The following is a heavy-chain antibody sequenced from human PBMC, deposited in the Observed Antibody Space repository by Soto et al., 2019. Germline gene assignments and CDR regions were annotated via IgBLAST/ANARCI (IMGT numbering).Heavy chain of an antibody. J-gene: IGHJ4*02. CDR1: GFTFSNYA. CDR2: ISYDGSNK. Sequence: GGSLRLSCAASGFTFSNYAMHWVHQAPGKGLEWVAVISYDGSNKYYADSVKGRFTISRDNSKNTLYLQMNSLRAEDTAVYYCARDPLAVERPYWGQGTLVTVSS. D-gene: IGHD6-19*01. CDR3: ARDPLAVERPY. V-gene: IGHV3-30-3*01.